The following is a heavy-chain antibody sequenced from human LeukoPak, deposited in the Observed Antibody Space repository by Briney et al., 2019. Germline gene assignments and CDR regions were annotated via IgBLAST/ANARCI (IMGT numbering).Heavy chain of an antibody. D-gene: IGHD6-19*01. J-gene: IGHJ6*03. CDR2: IGSSGSTI. V-gene: IGHV3-11*04. CDR3: ARQTYSSGWYYYYYYMDV. Sequence: GGSLRLSCAASGFTFRDYYMSWVRQAPGKGLEWGSYIGSSGSTIYYADSVKGRFTISRDNAKNSLYLQINSLRAEDTAVYYCARQTYSSGWYYYYYYMDVWGKGTTVTISS. CDR1: GFTFRDYY.